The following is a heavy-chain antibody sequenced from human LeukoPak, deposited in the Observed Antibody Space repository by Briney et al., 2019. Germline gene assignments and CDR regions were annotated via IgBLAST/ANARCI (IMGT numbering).Heavy chain of an antibody. CDR1: GGTFSSCA. J-gene: IGHJ4*02. V-gene: IGHV1-69*04. D-gene: IGHD2-15*01. CDR3: ARDERMGLRPFDY. CDR2: IIPILGIA. Sequence: ASVKVSCKASGGTFSSCAISWVRQAPGQGLEWMGRIIPILGIANYAQKFQGRVTITADKSTSTAYMELSSLRSEDTAVYYCARDERMGLRPFDYWGQGTLVTVSS.